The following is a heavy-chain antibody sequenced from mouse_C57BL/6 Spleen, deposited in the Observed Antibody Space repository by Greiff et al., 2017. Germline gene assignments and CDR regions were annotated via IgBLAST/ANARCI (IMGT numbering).Heavy chain of an antibody. CDR1: GYTFTSYT. Sequence: VQLQQSGAELARPGASVKMSCKASGYTFTSYTMHWVKQRPGQGLEWIGYINPSSGYTKYNQKFKDKATLTADKSSSTAYMQLSSLTSEDSAVYYCARSNDYDGWFAYGGQGTLVTVSA. CDR3: ARSNDYDGWFAY. CDR2: INPSSGYT. D-gene: IGHD2-4*01. V-gene: IGHV1-4*01. J-gene: IGHJ3*01.